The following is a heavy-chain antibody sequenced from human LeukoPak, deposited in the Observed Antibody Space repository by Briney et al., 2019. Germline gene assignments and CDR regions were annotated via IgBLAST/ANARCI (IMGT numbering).Heavy chain of an antibody. J-gene: IGHJ4*02. CDR1: GFTSSSYA. V-gene: IGHV3-23*01. CDR3: AKTRAGWWPVREWDY. Sequence: GGSLRLSCAASGFTSSSYAMSWVRQAPGKGLEWVSAISGSGGSTYYADSVKGRFTISRDNSKNTLYLQMNSLRAEDTAVYYCAKTRAGWWPVREWDYWGQGTLVTVSS. D-gene: IGHD6-19*01. CDR2: ISGSGGST.